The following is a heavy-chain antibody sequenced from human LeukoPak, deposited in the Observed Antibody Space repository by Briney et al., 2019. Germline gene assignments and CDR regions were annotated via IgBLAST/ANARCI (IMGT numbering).Heavy chain of an antibody. J-gene: IGHJ4*02. V-gene: IGHV4-4*02. CDR3: TREDRPYCPFAY. CDR1: GGSIDITNY. CDR2: IAHDGTT. D-gene: IGHD1-26*01. Sequence: SGTLSLTCGVSGGSIDITNYWSWVRQAPGKGLEWIGEIAHDGTTNYNPSLRSRVAMSFDRANNQFSLSLTSVTAADTAVYYCTREDRPYCPFAYWGQGVLVTVSS.